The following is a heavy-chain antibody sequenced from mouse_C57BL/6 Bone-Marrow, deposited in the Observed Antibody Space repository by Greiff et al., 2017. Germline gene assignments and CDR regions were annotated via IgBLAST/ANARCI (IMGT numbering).Heavy chain of an antibody. CDR3: ARENWGGNFDV. D-gene: IGHD4-1*01. V-gene: IGHV1-63*01. CDR1: GYTFTNYW. Sequence: VQLQQPGAELVRPGTSVKMSCKASGYTFTNYWIGWAKQRPGHGLEWIGDIYPGGGYTNYNEKFKGKATLTADKSSSTAYMQFSSLTSEDSAIYYCARENWGGNFDVWGTGTTVTVSS. J-gene: IGHJ1*03. CDR2: IYPGGGYT.